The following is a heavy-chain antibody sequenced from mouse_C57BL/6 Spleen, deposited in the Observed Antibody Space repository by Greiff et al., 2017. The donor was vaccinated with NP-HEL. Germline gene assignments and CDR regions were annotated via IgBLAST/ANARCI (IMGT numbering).Heavy chain of an antibody. V-gene: IGHV5-9*01. CDR3: ARRAFYGVDY. Sequence: EVQVVESGGGLVKPGGSLKLSCAASGFTFSSYTMSWVRQTPEKRLEWVATISGGGGNTYYPDRVKGRFTISSDNAKNTLYLQMSSLRSEDTALYYCARRAFYGVDYWGQGTSVTVSS. CDR1: GFTFSSYT. CDR2: ISGGGGNT. J-gene: IGHJ4*01. D-gene: IGHD1-1*01.